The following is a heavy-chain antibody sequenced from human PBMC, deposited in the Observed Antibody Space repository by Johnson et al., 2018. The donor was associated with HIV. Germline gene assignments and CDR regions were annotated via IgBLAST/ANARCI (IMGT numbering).Heavy chain of an antibody. V-gene: IGHV3-30-3*01. CDR2: VSYDGSNK. D-gene: IGHD2-2*01. CDR3: ARGKLPAALRRGDAFDI. Sequence: QVQLVESGGGVVQPGRSLRLSCAASGFTFSSYAMHWVRQAPGTGLEWVALVSYDGSNKYYADSVKGRFTISRDNSKNTLYLQMNSLRAEDTALYYCARGKLPAALRRGDAFDIWGQGTMVTVSS. CDR1: GFTFSSYA. J-gene: IGHJ3*02.